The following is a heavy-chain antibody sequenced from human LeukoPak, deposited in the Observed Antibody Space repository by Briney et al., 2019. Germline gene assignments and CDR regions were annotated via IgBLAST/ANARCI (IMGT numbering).Heavy chain of an antibody. CDR2: IIPIFGTA. Sequence: GASVKVSCKASGGTFSSYAISWVRQAPGQGLEWMGGIIPIFGTANYAQKFQGRVTITADESTSTAYMELSSLRSGDTAVYYCARAGYYYDSSGSGNAFDIWGQGTMVTVSS. CDR3: ARAGYYYDSSGSGNAFDI. V-gene: IGHV1-69*13. D-gene: IGHD3-22*01. J-gene: IGHJ3*02. CDR1: GGTFSSYA.